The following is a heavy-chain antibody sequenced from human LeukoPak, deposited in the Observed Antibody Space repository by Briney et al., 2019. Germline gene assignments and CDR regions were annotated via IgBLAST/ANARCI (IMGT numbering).Heavy chain of an antibody. Sequence: GASVKVSCKASGGTFSSYAISWVRQAPGQGLEWMGGIIPIFGTANYAQKFQGRVTITADESTSTAYMELSSLRSEDTAVYYCAFHYYDSSGYYYWGQGTLVTVSS. CDR3: AFHYYDSSGYYY. CDR2: IIPIFGTA. V-gene: IGHV1-69*13. D-gene: IGHD3-22*01. J-gene: IGHJ4*02. CDR1: GGTFSSYA.